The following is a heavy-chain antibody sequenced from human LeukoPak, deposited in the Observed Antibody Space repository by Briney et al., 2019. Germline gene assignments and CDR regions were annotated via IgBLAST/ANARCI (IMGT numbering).Heavy chain of an antibody. CDR1: GFTVSSNY. CDR3: AKQDSRHYYGSGSYYSYFDY. D-gene: IGHD3-10*01. V-gene: IGHV3-53*01. J-gene: IGHJ4*02. Sequence: QSGGSLRLSCAASGFTVSSNYMSWVRQAPGKGLEWVSVIYSGGSTYYADSVKGRFTISRDNSKNTLYLQMNSLRAEDTAVYYCAKQDSRHYYGSGSYYSYFDYWGQGTLVTVSS. CDR2: IYSGGST.